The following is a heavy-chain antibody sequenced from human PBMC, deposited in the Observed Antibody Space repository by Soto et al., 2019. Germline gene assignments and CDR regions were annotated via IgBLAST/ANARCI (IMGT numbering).Heavy chain of an antibody. J-gene: IGHJ6*02. CDR3: ACVDTAMVYSYYYYGMDV. Sequence: GASVKVSCKASGGTFSSYAISWVRQAPGQGLEWMGGIIPIFGTANYAQKFQGRVTITADESTSTAYMELSSLRSEDTAVYYCACVDTAMVYSYYYYGMDVRGQGTTVTVSS. CDR1: GGTFSSYA. V-gene: IGHV1-69*13. D-gene: IGHD5-18*01. CDR2: IIPIFGTA.